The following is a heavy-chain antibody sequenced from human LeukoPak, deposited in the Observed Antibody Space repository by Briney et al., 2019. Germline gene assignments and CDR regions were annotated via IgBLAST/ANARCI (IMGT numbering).Heavy chain of an antibody. CDR3: ARDGLGVSLYSNYAFDY. J-gene: IGHJ4*02. CDR1: GYTFTGYY. CDR2: INPNSGGT. Sequence: ASVKVSCEASGYTFTGYYMHWVRQAPGQGLEWMGRINPNSGGTNYAQKFQGRVTMTRDTSISTAYMELSRLRSDDTAVYYCARDGLGVSLYSNYAFDYWGQGTLVTVSS. D-gene: IGHD4-11*01. V-gene: IGHV1-2*06.